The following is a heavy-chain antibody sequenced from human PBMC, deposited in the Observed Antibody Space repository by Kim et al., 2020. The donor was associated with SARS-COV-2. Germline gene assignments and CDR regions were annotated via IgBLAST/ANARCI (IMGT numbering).Heavy chain of an antibody. Sequence: GGSLRLSCAASGFIFSSYWMTWVRQAPGKGLEWVANIKQDGSDKYYVDSVKGRFTISRDNAKNSLYLLMNSLRAEDTAVYYCARGGHYYGSGSHDYYYYG. CDR1: GFIFSSYW. D-gene: IGHD3-10*01. CDR3: ARGGHYYGSGSHDYYYYG. J-gene: IGHJ6*01. V-gene: IGHV3-7*01. CDR2: IKQDGSDK.